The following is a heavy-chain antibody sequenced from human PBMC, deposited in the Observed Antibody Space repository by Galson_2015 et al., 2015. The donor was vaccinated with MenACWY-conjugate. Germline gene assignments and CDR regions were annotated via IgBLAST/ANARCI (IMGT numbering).Heavy chain of an antibody. Sequence: SLRLSCAASGLTVSSNYMSWVRQAPGKGLEWVSVIYSGGSTYYADSVKGRFTISRDSSKNTLYLQMNSLRPEDTAVFYCARGGGGRFDYWGQGALVTVSS. CDR1: GLTVSSNY. CDR3: ARGGGGRFDY. CDR2: IYSGGST. J-gene: IGHJ4*02. V-gene: IGHV3-66*02. D-gene: IGHD3-16*01.